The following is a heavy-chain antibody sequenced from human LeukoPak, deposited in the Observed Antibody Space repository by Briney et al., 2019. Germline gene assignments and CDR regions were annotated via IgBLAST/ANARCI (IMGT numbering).Heavy chain of an antibody. V-gene: IGHV3-48*02. J-gene: IGHJ4*02. D-gene: IGHD3-16*01. CDR3: VRDYEWGFDY. CDR2: ISGDISII. Sequence: GGSLRLSCAASRFIFSGYSMNWVRQAPGRGLEWISYISGDISIISYADSVKGRFAIFRDNAKNSLYLRMNRLRDDDTAVYYCVRDYEWGFDYWGQGTLVTVSS. CDR1: RFIFSGYS.